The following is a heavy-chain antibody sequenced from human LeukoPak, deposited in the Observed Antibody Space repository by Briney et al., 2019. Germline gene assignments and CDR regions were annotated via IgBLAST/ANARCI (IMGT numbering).Heavy chain of an antibody. CDR1: GFTLSNAW. CDR3: TTAGPALDGDFDY. Sequence: GGSLRLSCEASGFTLSNAWKSWVRQAPGEGREWGGRIKSKTDGGTTDYVAPVKGRFTISRDDSKNTLYLQMNSLKTEDTAVYYCTTAGPALDGDFDYWGQGTLVTVSS. CDR2: IKSKTDGGTT. V-gene: IGHV3-15*01. J-gene: IGHJ4*02. D-gene: IGHD5-24*01.